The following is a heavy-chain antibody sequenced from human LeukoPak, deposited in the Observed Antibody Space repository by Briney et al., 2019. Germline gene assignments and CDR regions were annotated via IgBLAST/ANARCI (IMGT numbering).Heavy chain of an antibody. D-gene: IGHD3-3*01. J-gene: IGHJ4*02. CDR3: ARQGRFLESLLFYY. CDR1: GGSISSSNYC. V-gene: IGHV4-39*01. Sequence: SETLSLTCTVSGGSISSSNYCWGWIRQPPGKGLEWIGSICYSGSTYYNPSLKSRVAMSVHTSKNQFSLKLSSVTAADTAVYYCARQGRFLESLLFYYWGQGTLATVSS. CDR2: ICYSGST.